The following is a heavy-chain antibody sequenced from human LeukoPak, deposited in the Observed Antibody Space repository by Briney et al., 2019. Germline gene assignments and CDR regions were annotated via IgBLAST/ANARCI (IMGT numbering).Heavy chain of an antibody. Sequence: GGSLRLSCAASGFTFSDYNMRWIRQAPGKGLEWVSSISRSGSTKYYADSVKGRFTISRDDAKNSLFLQMNSLRAEDTAVYYCARVLGYCSGGNCYSGGLGYMDVWGKGTTVTISS. CDR2: ISRSGSTK. CDR3: ARVLGYCSGGNCYSGGLGYMDV. J-gene: IGHJ6*03. V-gene: IGHV3-11*01. CDR1: GFTFSDYN. D-gene: IGHD2-15*01.